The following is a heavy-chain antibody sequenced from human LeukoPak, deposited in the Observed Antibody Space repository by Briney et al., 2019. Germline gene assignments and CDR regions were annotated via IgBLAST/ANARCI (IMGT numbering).Heavy chain of an antibody. J-gene: IGHJ4*02. CDR2: INPNSGGT. D-gene: IGHD3-16*01. V-gene: IGHV1-2*02. Sequence: ASVKVSCKASGYTFTGYYMHWVRQAPGQGLEWMGWINPNSGGTNYAQKFQGRVTMTWDTSISTAYMELSRLRSDDTAVYYCARGAYDYVWGRPVDYWGQGTLVTVSS. CDR1: GYTFTGYY. CDR3: ARGAYDYVWGRPVDY.